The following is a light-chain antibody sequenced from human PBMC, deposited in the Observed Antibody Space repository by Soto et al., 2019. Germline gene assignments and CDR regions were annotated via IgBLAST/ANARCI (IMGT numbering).Light chain of an antibody. V-gene: IGLV1-40*01. CDR3: QSYDNSLTYV. CDR1: SSNIGAGYD. CDR2: GNN. Sequence: QSVLTQPPSVSGAPGQSITISCTGSSSNIGAGYDVHWYQQVPGTAPKLLIYGNNKRASGVPDRFSGSKSGTSASLAITGFQAEYEADYYCQSYDNSLTYVFGTGTKVTVL. J-gene: IGLJ1*01.